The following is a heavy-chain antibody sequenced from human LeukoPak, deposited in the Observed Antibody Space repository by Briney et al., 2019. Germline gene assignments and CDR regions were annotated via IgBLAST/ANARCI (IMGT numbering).Heavy chain of an antibody. D-gene: IGHD3-10*01. V-gene: IGHV1-2*02. CDR2: VSPSGGT. CDR3: ARSLGTYYYGSGNYYPTIYFDY. J-gene: IGHJ4*02. Sequence: ASVKVSCKASGYTFTGCYMHWVRQAPGQGLEWMGWVSPSGGTDYAQKFQGRVTMTRDTSITTAYMELDSLRSDDTAVYYCARSLGTYYYGSGNYYPTIYFDYWGQGTLVTVSS. CDR1: GYTFTGCY.